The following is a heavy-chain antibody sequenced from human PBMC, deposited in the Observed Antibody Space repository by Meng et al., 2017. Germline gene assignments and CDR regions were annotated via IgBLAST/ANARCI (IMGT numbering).Heavy chain of an antibody. CDR1: GGSISVRYW. Sequence: QWLSSDLCGTKLLWTRSLTGGCSGGSISVRYWWSWVRQPPGKGLEWIGEIYHSGSTNYNPSLKSRVTISVDKSKNQFSLKLSSVTAADTAVYYCARIGDWGSTRYFDYWGQGTLVTVSS. CDR3: ARIGDWGSTRYFDY. CDR2: IYHSGST. J-gene: IGHJ4*02. D-gene: IGHD7-27*01. V-gene: IGHV4-4*02.